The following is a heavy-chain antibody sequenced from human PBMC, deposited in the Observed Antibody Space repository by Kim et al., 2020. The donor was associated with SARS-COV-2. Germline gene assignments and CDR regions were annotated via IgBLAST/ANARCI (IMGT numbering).Heavy chain of an antibody. D-gene: IGHD3-16*01. CDR3: AHRRVLFEMDP. CDR2: DK. J-gene: IGHJ5*02. V-gene: IGHV2-5*01. Sequence: DKRYSPSLKNRLTITKDTSKNQVVLTMTNMDPVDTATYYCAHRRVLFEMDPWGQGTLVTVSS.